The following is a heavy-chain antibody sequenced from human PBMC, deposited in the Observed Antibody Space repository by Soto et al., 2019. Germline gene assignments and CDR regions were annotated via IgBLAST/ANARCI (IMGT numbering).Heavy chain of an antibody. CDR2: ITIRTGNV. J-gene: IGHJ4*01. Sequence: EGSLRLSCEASGFTISECSMNWVRQAPGKGLEWLAYITIRTGNVLYADSVRGRFTISADNAENSVILQMNSLRDEDSAVYFCVRDRDLYRDMFHADLWGQGTLVTVSS. D-gene: IGHD3-10*02. CDR3: VRDRDLYRDMFHADL. V-gene: IGHV3-48*02. CDR1: GFTISECS.